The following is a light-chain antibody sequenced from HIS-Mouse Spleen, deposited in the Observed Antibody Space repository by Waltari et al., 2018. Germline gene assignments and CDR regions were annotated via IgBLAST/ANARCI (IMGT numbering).Light chain of an antibody. V-gene: IGLV2-11*01. CDR1: SSDVGGYNY. CDR3: CSYAGSYTWV. J-gene: IGLJ3*02. CDR2: DVS. Sequence: QSALTQPRSVSGSPGQSVTISCTGTSSDVGGYNYVSWYQQHPGKAPKLMIDDVSKRPSGVPDPFSGSKSGNTASLTISGLQAEDEADYYCCSYAGSYTWVFGGGTKLTVL.